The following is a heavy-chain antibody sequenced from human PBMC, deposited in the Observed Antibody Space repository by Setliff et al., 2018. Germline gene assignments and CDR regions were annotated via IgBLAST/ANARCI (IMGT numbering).Heavy chain of an antibody. CDR2: INHSGST. J-gene: IGHJ4*02. V-gene: IGHV4-34*01. CDR3: ARYQAATMLNY. Sequence: NPSETLSLTCAVYGGSFSGYYWSWIRQPPGKGLEWIGEINHSGSTFYSPSLKSRVTMSVDTSKNQLSLEVTSVTAADTAVYYCARYQAATMLNYWGQGTLVTVSS. CDR1: GGSFSGYY. D-gene: IGHD5-12*01.